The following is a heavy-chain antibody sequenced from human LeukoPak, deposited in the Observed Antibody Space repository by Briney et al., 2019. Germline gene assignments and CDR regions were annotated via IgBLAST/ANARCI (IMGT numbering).Heavy chain of an antibody. D-gene: IGHD5-18*01. Sequence: PSETLSLTCTVSGGSISSYYWSWIRQSPGKGLEWIGYIFYIGSTNYNPSLKSRVTISVDTSKNQFSLKLSSVTAADTAVYYCARPGRGYSYGYGYWGQGTLVTVSS. CDR1: GGSISSYY. J-gene: IGHJ4*02. V-gene: IGHV4-59*08. CDR3: ARPGRGYSYGYGY. CDR2: IFYIGST.